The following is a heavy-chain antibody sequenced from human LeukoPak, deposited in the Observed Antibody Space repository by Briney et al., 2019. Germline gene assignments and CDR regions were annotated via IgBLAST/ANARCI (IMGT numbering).Heavy chain of an antibody. V-gene: IGHV4-30-4*01. J-gene: IGHJ4*02. Sequence: PSETLSLTCTVSGGSISSGDYYWSWIRQPPGKGLEWIGYIYYSGSTYYNPSHKSRVTISVDTSKNQFSLKLSSVTAADTAVYYCARDTDDSSGYYPNWGQGTLVTVSS. CDR2: IYYSGST. CDR1: GGSISSGDYY. D-gene: IGHD3-22*01. CDR3: ARDTDDSSGYYPN.